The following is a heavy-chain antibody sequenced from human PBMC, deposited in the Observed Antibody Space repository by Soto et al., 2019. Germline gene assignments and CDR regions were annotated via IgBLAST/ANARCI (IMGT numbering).Heavy chain of an antibody. Sequence: EGQLVDSGGGLVQPGGSLRLSCVASGFTFTTYWMSWVRQAPGQGLEWVANIKQDGSDKYYVDSVRGRFTISRDNAKNSLYLQMDSLRAEDTAVYYCARDGDFNGLDVWGQGTTVTVSS. J-gene: IGHJ6*02. CDR3: ARDGDFNGLDV. CDR1: GFTFTTYW. V-gene: IGHV3-7*05. CDR2: IKQDGSDK.